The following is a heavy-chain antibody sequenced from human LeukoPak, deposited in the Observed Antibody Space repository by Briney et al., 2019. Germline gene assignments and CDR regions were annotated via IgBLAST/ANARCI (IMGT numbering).Heavy chain of an antibody. CDR3: ARVRSRDGYLGFYYYYGMDV. J-gene: IGHJ6*02. CDR1: GDSVSSNSAA. CDR2: TYYRSKWYN. Sequence: SQTLSLTCAISGDSVSSNSAAWNWIRQSPSRGLEWLGRTYYRSKWYNDYAVSVKSRITINPDTSKNQFSLKLSSVTAADTAVYYCARVRSRDGYLGFYYYYGMDVWGQGTTVTVSS. V-gene: IGHV6-1*01. D-gene: IGHD5-24*01.